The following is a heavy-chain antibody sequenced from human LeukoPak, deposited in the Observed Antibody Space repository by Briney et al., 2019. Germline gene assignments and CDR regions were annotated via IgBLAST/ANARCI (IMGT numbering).Heavy chain of an antibody. V-gene: IGHV3-7*03. CDR2: IREERGQE. Sequence: GGSLRLSCVASGLTVSNHWMSWVRQAPGKGLEWVANIREERGQEYYVDSVKGRFTISKDSAKNSLYLQMNTLRVEDTAMYYCASLDTAKQPLANHWGQGTLVTVSS. CDR1: GLTVSNHW. CDR3: ASLDTAKQPLANH. D-gene: IGHD5-18*01. J-gene: IGHJ5*02.